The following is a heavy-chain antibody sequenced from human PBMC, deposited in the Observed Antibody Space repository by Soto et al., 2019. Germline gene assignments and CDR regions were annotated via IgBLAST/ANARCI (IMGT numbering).Heavy chain of an antibody. V-gene: IGHV3-13*05. CDR2: IGAADDP. Sequence: PVGSLRLSCAASGFTFSAYDVHWVRQTTGKGLEWVSAIGAADDPYYLGSVKGRFTISRENAKNSLYLQMNSLRAEDTAVYYCARAYSGRLPRRADYYFAMDVWGQGTTVTVSS. CDR1: GFTFSAYD. J-gene: IGHJ6*02. CDR3: ARAYSGRLPRRADYYFAMDV. D-gene: IGHD2-15*01.